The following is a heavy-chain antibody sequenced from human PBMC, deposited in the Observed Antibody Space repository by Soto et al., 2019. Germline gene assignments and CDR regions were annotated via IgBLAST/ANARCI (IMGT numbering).Heavy chain of an antibody. CDR2: IRAYNGNT. J-gene: IGHJ4*02. V-gene: IGHV1-18*01. D-gene: IGHD3-10*01. CDR3: AREGSPADY. Sequence: QVQLVQYGAEVKKPGASVKVSCKASGYTFTNYGISWVRQAPGQGLEWMGWIRAYNGNTNDSQKLKGRITMTPDTSTSTAYMELGTMRSDGTAVYYCAREGSPADYWGQGTPVTVSS. CDR1: GYTFTNYG.